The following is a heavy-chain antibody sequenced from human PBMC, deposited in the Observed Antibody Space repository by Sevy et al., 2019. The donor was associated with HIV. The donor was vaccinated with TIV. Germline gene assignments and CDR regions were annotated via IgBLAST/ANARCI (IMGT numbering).Heavy chain of an antibody. CDR2: IYHSGST. Sequence: SETLSLTCTVSGYSISSGYYWGWIRQPPGKGLEWIGNIYHSGSTYYNPSLKSRVTISVDTSKNQFSLRLSSVTAADTAVYYCAGDGDLARGTAFDYWGQGTLVTVSS. V-gene: IGHV4-38-2*02. D-gene: IGHD2-15*01. CDR3: AGDGDLARGTAFDY. CDR1: GYSISSGYY. J-gene: IGHJ4*02.